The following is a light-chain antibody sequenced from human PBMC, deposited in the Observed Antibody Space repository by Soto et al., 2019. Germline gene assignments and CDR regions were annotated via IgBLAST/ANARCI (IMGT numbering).Light chain of an antibody. CDR2: GAS. CDR3: QQHGSSPPT. Sequence: EIVLTQSPGTLSLSPGERATLSCRASQSVSSSYLAWYQQKPGQAPRLLFYGASRRATGIPDRFSGSGSGTDFTRTISRLEPEDVAVYYCQQHGSSPPTFGQGTKVEIK. CDR1: QSVSSSY. J-gene: IGKJ1*01. V-gene: IGKV3-20*01.